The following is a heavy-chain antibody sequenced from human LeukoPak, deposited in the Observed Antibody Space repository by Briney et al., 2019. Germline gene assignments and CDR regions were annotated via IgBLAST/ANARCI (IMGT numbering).Heavy chain of an antibody. Sequence: PGGSLRLSCAASGFTFDDYAMHWDRQAPGKGLEWVSLISWDGGSTYYADSVKGRFTISRDNSKNSLYLQMNSLRAEDTALYYCAKGLGYCSSTSCYSAHFDYWGQGTLVTVSS. CDR1: GFTFDDYA. D-gene: IGHD2-2*02. CDR2: ISWDGGST. CDR3: AKGLGYCSSTSCYSAHFDY. J-gene: IGHJ4*02. V-gene: IGHV3-43D*04.